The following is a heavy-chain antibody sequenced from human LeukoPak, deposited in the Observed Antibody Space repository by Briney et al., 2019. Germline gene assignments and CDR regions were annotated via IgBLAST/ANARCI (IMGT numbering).Heavy chain of an antibody. D-gene: IGHD6-19*01. CDR3: ARDFFYSSGYFDY. CDR1: GFAFSSYS. CDR2: ISSTSSYI. Sequence: GGSLRLSCAASGFAFSSYSMNWVRQAPGKGLEWVSSISSTSSYIYYADSVKGRFTISRDNAKNSLYLQMNSLRAEDTAVYYCARDFFYSSGYFDYWGQGTLVTVSS. J-gene: IGHJ4*02. V-gene: IGHV3-21*01.